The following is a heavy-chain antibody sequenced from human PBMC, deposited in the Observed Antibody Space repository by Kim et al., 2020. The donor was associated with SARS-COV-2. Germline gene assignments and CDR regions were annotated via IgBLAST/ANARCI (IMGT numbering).Heavy chain of an antibody. V-gene: IGHV1-24*01. D-gene: IGHD2-2*01. Sequence: ASVKVSCKVSGYTLTELSMHWVRQAPGKGLEWMGGFDPEDGETIYAQKFQGRVTMTEDTSTDTAYMELSSLRSEDTAVYYCATTYRKGYCSSTSCFDFDYWGQGTLVTVSS. CDR2: FDPEDGET. J-gene: IGHJ4*02. CDR3: ATTYRKGYCSSTSCFDFDY. CDR1: GYTLTELS.